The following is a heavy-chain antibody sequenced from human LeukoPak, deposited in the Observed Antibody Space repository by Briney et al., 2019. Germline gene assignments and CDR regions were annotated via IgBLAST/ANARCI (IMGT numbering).Heavy chain of an antibody. D-gene: IGHD1-1*01. V-gene: IGHV3-21*01. Sequence: GGSLRLSCAASGFTFSNHAMNWVRQAPGKGLEWVASISSSSSYIYYADSVKGRFTISRDNAKNSLLLQMNSLRAEDTAVYYCARLEQLEREVFFDHWGQGTLVTVSS. CDR2: ISSSSSYI. CDR1: GFTFSNHA. J-gene: IGHJ4*02. CDR3: ARLEQLEREVFFDH.